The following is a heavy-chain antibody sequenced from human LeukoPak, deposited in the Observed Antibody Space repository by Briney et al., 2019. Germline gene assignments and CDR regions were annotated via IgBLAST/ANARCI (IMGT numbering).Heavy chain of an antibody. V-gene: IGHV4-38-2*01. CDR2: IYHSGTT. CDR3: ARSSSGYLLDY. CDR1: GYSISRGYY. J-gene: IGHJ4*02. D-gene: IGHD3-22*01. Sequence: PSETLSLTCAVSGYSISRGYYLGWLRQPPGKGLEWIGSIYHSGTTYYNPSLKSQVTISVDTSKNQFSLKLSSVTAADTAMYYCARSSSGYLLDYWGQGTLVTVSS.